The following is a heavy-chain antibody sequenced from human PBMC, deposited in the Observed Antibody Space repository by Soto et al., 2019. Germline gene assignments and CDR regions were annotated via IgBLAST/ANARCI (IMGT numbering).Heavy chain of an antibody. CDR1: GGSICRYY. CDR2: IYYSGST. CDR3: ARAYLDY. J-gene: IGHJ4*02. Sequence: SEPLSLTRTVSGGSICRYYWSQFRQPPGKGLERIGYIYYSGSTNYNPSLKSRVTISVDTSKNQFSLKLSSVTAADTAVYYCARAYLDYGXQGTLVTVSA. V-gene: IGHV4-59*01.